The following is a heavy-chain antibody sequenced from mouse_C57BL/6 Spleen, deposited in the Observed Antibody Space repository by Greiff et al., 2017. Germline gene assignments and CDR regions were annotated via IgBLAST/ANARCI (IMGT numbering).Heavy chain of an antibody. D-gene: IGHD3-1*01. V-gene: IGHV1-53*01. CDR2: INPSNGGT. J-gene: IGHJ1*03. CDR1: GYTFTSYW. CDR3: AREGLRYWYFDV. Sequence: QVQLQQPGTELVKPGASVKLSCKASGYTFTSYWMHWVKQRPGQGLEWIGNINPSNGGTNYNEKFKSKATLTVDKSSSTAYMQLSSLTSEDSAVYYGAREGLRYWYFDVWGTGTTVTVSS.